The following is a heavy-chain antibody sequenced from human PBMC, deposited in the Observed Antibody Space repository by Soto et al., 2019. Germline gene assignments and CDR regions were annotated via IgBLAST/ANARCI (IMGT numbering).Heavy chain of an antibody. CDR1: GGSISSYY. Sequence: SETVSLTCTVSGGSISSYYWSWIRQHPGKGLEWIGYIYYSGSTYYNPSLKSRVTISVDTSKNQFSLKLSSVTAADTAVYYCARVGVLGPYYYGMDVWGQGTTVTVSS. V-gene: IGHV4-59*06. CDR3: ARVGVLGPYYYGMDV. CDR2: IYYSGST. J-gene: IGHJ6*02. D-gene: IGHD3-16*01.